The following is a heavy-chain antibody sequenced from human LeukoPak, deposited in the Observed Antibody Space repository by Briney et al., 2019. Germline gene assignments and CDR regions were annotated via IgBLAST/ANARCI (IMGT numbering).Heavy chain of an antibody. V-gene: IGHV3-74*01. D-gene: IGHD3-10*01. CDR2: INSDGSST. CDR1: GFTFSSYE. Sequence: PGGSLRLSCAASGFTFSSYEMNWVRQAPGKGLVWVSRINSDGSSTSYADSVKGRFTISRDNAKNTLYLQMNSLRAEDTAVYYCARGRYYYGSGSYYYYMDVWGKGTTVTISS. J-gene: IGHJ6*03. CDR3: ARGRYYYGSGSYYYYMDV.